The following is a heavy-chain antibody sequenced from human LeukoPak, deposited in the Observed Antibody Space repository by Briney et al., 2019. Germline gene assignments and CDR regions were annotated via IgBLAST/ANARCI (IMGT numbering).Heavy chain of an antibody. CDR1: GFTFSSYW. CDR3: ACMRWKTSAVDY. CDR2: IKQDGSEK. D-gene: IGHD2-8*01. V-gene: IGHV3-7*01. J-gene: IGHJ4*02. Sequence: GGSLTLSCAASGFTFSSYWMSWVRQAPGKGLEWEANIKQDGSEKHYVDSVKGRFTISGDNAKNSLYLQMNSLRAEDTAVYFCACMRWKTSAVDYWGQGTLVTVSS.